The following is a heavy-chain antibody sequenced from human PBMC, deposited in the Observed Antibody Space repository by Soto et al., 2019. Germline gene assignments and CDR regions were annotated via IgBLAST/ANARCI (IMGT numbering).Heavy chain of an antibody. Sequence: SETLSLTCTVSSGSISTYYWSWIRQPPGKGLEWIGYIYYTGSTNYNPSLKTRVAISIDTSKNQFSLKLSSVTAADTAVYYCARQPKCGSCYPTHYYGMDVWGQGTTVTVSS. V-gene: IGHV4-59*08. D-gene: IGHD2-15*01. J-gene: IGHJ6*02. CDR2: IYYTGST. CDR3: ARQPKCGSCYPTHYYGMDV. CDR1: SGSISTYY.